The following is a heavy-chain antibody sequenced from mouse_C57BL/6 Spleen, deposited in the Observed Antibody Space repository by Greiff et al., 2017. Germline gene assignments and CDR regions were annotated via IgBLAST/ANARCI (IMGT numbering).Heavy chain of an antibody. CDR3: ARDSDGYQPHWYFDV. CDR2: SRNKANDYTL. Sequence: EVKVVESGGGLVQSGRSLRLSCATSGFTFSDFYMEWVRQAPGKGLEWIAASRNKANDYTLEYSVSVKGRFIVYRDTSQSILYLRMDDLRAEDTAIYYCARDSDGYQPHWYFDVWGTGTTVTVSS. J-gene: IGHJ1*03. V-gene: IGHV7-1*01. CDR1: GFTFSDFY. D-gene: IGHD2-3*01.